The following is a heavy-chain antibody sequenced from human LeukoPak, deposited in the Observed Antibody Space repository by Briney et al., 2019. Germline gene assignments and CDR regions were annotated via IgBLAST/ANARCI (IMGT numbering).Heavy chain of an antibody. J-gene: IGHJ3*02. CDR1: GYTFTGYY. CDR3: ATRPFPHCSSTSCLSPIYAFDI. D-gene: IGHD2-2*01. CDR2: FDPEDGET. Sequence: ASVKVSCKASGYTFTGYYMHWVRQAPGKGLEWMGGFDPEDGETIYAQKFQGRVTMTEDTSTDTAYMELSSLRSEDTAVYYCATRPFPHCSSTSCLSPIYAFDIWGQGTMVTVSS. V-gene: IGHV1-24*01.